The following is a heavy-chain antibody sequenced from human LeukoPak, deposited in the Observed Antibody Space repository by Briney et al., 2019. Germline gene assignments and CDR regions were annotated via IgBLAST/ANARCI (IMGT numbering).Heavy chain of an antibody. J-gene: IGHJ6*03. V-gene: IGHV4-34*01. Sequence: PSETLSLTCAVYGGSFSGYYWSWIRQPPGKGLEWIGEINHSGSTNYNPSLKSRVTISVDTSKNQFSLKLSSVTAADTAVYYCARVVRGVKGYYYYMDVWGKGTTVTVSS. CDR2: INHSGST. CDR1: GGSFSGYY. D-gene: IGHD3-10*01. CDR3: ARVVRGVKGYYYYMDV.